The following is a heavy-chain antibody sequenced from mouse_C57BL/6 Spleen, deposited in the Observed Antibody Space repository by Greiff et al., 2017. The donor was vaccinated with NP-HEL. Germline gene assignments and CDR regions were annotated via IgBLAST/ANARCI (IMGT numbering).Heavy chain of an antibody. D-gene: IGHD2-3*01. CDR2: INPSTGGT. Sequence: VQLQQSGPELVQPGASVKISCTASGYSFTGYYMNWVKQSPEKSLEWIGEINPSTGGTTYNQKFKAKATLTVDKSSSTGYMQLKSLTSEDSAVYYCARKGIYDGYYGYYWGQGTTLTVSS. V-gene: IGHV1-42*01. CDR1: GYSFTGYY. CDR3: ARKGIYDGYYGYY. J-gene: IGHJ2*01.